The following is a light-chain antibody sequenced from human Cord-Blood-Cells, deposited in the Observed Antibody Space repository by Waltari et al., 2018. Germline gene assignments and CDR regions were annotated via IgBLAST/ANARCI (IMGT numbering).Light chain of an antibody. CDR3: QQSYSTPLT. Sequence: DNKVTQSPSSLSASVGDRVTNTCRASQSISSYLNWYQQKPGKAPKLLIYAASSLQSGVPSRFSGSGSGTDFTLTISSLQPEDFATYYCQQSYSTPLTFGGGTKVEIK. V-gene: IGKV1-39*01. CDR1: QSISSY. CDR2: AAS. J-gene: IGKJ4*01.